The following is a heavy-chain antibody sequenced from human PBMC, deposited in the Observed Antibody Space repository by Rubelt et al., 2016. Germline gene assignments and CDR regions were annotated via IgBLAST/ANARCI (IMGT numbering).Heavy chain of an antibody. CDR3: ATQGYCSSTSCYGAY. J-gene: IGHJ4*02. Sequence: EVQLVESGGGLVQPGGSLRLSCAASGFTFSSYSMNWVRQAPGKGLEWVSSISSSSSTIYYADYVKGRLPITRDNAKNSLYLHMNSRRDEGTAVYYCATQGYCSSTSCYGAYWGQGTLVTVSS. CDR2: ISSSSSTI. V-gene: IGHV3-48*02. D-gene: IGHD2-2*01. CDR1: GFTFSSYS.